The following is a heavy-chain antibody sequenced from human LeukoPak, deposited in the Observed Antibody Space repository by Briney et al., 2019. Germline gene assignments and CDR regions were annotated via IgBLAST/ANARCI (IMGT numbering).Heavy chain of an antibody. J-gene: IGHJ3*02. D-gene: IGHD5-12*01. CDR1: GYTFTSYA. Sequence: ASVKVSCKASGYTFTSYAMHWVRQAPGQRLEWMGWINPGNGNTKYSQKFQGRVTITRDTSASTAYMELSSLRSEDTAVYYCARASVDDAFDIWGQGTMVTVSS. CDR2: INPGNGNT. V-gene: IGHV1-3*01. CDR3: ARASVDDAFDI.